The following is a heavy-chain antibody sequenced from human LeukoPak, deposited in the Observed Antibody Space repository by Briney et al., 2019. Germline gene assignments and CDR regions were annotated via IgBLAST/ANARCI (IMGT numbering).Heavy chain of an antibody. D-gene: IGHD6-19*01. CDR3: AKENSSGWYGGYYFDY. CDR1: GFTFSSYG. Sequence: GGSLRLSCAASGFTFSSYGMHWVRQAPGKGLEWVAFIRYDGSNKYYVDSVKGRFTISRDNSKNTLYLQMNSLRAEDTAVYYCAKENSSGWYGGYYFDYWGQGTLVTVSS. CDR2: IRYDGSNK. V-gene: IGHV3-30*02. J-gene: IGHJ4*02.